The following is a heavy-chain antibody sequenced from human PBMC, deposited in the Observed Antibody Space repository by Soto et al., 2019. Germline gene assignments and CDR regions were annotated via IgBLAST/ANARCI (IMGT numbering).Heavy chain of an antibody. Sequence: GSLRLSCAASGFTFSSYAMSWVRQAPGKGLEWVSAISGSGGSTYYADSVKGRFTISRDNSKNTLYLQMNSLRAEDTAVYYCASGYDFWSGYLSSFRYWGQGTLVTVSS. CDR1: GFTFSSYA. V-gene: IGHV3-23*01. D-gene: IGHD3-3*01. CDR3: ASGYDFWSGYLSSFRY. J-gene: IGHJ4*02. CDR2: ISGSGGST.